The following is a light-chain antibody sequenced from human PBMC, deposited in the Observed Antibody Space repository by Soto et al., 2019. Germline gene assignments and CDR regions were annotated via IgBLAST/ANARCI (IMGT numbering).Light chain of an antibody. Sequence: QSALTQPASVSGSPGQSVTISCSGSSSDVGAYNYVSWYQRHPGKAPKLMIYDVTNRPSGVCNRFSGSKSGNTASLTISGLQAEDEADYFCSSYTSSSTVVFGGGTKLTVL. CDR2: DVT. CDR3: SSYTSSSTVV. J-gene: IGLJ3*02. V-gene: IGLV2-14*01. CDR1: SSDVGAYNY.